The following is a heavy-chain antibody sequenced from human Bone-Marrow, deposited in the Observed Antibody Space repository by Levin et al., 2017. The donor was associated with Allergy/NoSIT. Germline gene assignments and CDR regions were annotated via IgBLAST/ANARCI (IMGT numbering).Heavy chain of an antibody. CDR1: GFTFSDYY. Sequence: PGGSLRLSCAASGFTFSDYYMSWIRQAPGKGLEWVSYISSSGSTIYYADSVKGRFTISRDNAKNSLYLQMNSLRAEDTAVYYCARIEDGSSTSCYKGGVLPGMDVWGQGTTVTVSS. V-gene: IGHV3-11*01. J-gene: IGHJ6*02. CDR3: ARIEDGSSTSCYKGGVLPGMDV. D-gene: IGHD2-2*02. CDR2: ISSSGSTI.